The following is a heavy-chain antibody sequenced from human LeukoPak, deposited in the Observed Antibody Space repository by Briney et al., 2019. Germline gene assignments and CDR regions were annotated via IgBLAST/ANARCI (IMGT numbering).Heavy chain of an antibody. CDR2: IKQDGSET. J-gene: IGHJ6*02. CDR1: GFTFSSYW. Sequence: GGSLRLSCAASGFTFSSYWMSWVRQAPGKGLEWVANIKQDGSETYYVDSVKGRFTISRDNAKNSLYLQMNSLRAEDTAVYYCARRLTVRYHYGMDVWGHGTTVTVSS. V-gene: IGHV3-7*03. D-gene: IGHD1-14*01. CDR3: ARRLTVRYHYGMDV.